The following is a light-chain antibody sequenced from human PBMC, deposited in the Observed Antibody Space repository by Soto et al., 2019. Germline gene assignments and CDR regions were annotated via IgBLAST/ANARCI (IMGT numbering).Light chain of an antibody. J-gene: IGLJ1*01. V-gene: IGLV2-14*01. CDR2: EVS. CDR1: SSDVGGYNY. Sequence: QSALTQPASVSGSPGQSITLSCTGTSSDVGGYNYVSWYQQHPGKAPKLMIYEVSNWPSGISHRFSGSKSGNTASLTISGLRAEDEADYYCSSYTRQYTPSYVFGTGTKVTVL. CDR3: SSYTRQYTPSYV.